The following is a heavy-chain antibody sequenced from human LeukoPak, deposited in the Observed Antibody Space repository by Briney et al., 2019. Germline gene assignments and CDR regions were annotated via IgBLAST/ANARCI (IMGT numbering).Heavy chain of an antibody. D-gene: IGHD6-13*01. CDR3: ARDYPKYSSSWYHWFDP. CDR1: GGSISSGSYY. J-gene: IGHJ5*02. Sequence: SETLSLTCTVSGGSISSGSYYWSWIRQPAGKGLEWIGRIYTSGSTNYNPSLKSRVTISVDTSKNQFSLKLSSVTAADAAVYYCARDYPKYSSSWYHWFDPWGQGTLVTVSS. V-gene: IGHV4-61*02. CDR2: IYTSGST.